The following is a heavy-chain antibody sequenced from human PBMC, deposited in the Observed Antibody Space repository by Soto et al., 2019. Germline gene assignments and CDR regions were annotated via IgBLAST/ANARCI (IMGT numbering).Heavy chain of an antibody. Sequence: QVQLVQSGAEVKKPGSSVKVSCKASGGTFSSYAISWVRQAPGQGLEWMGGIILIFGTANYAQKFQGRVTITADESTSTAYMELSSLRSEDTAVYYCAREGYCSGGSCYTDYWGQGTLVTVSS. CDR1: GGTFSSYA. J-gene: IGHJ4*02. CDR2: IILIFGTA. V-gene: IGHV1-69*01. CDR3: AREGYCSGGSCYTDY. D-gene: IGHD2-15*01.